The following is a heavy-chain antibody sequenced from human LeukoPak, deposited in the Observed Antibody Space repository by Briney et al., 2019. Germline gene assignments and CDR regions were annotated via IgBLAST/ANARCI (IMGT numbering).Heavy chain of an antibody. CDR1: GFTFSSYG. V-gene: IGHV3-74*01. CDR2: INSDGSST. J-gene: IGHJ4*02. D-gene: IGHD3-10*01. Sequence: GGSLRLSCAASGFTFSSYGMHWVRQAPGKGLVWVSRINSDGSSTTYADSVKGRFTISRDNAKNALYLQMNSLRAEDTAVYYCGRMNLFVRGGLQWGQGTLVTVSS. CDR3: GRMNLFVRGGLQ.